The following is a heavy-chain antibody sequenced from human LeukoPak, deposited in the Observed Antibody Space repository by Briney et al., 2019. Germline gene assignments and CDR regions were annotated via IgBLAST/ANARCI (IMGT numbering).Heavy chain of an antibody. D-gene: IGHD1-1*01. J-gene: IGHJ5*02. CDR3: ARGSSERDWFDL. CDR2: INPNSGGA. CDR1: GYTFTGYF. V-gene: IGHV1-2*02. Sequence: ALVKVSCKASGYTFTGYFMNWVRQAPGQGLEWMGWINPNSGGANYAQKFQGRVTMTRDTSISTAYMELSSLTSDDTAVYYCARGSSERDWFDLWGQGTLVTVSS.